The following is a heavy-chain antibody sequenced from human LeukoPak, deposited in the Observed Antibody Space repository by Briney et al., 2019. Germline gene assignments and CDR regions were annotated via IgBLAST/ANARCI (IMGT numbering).Heavy chain of an antibody. Sequence: PGGSLRLSCAASGFTFSDYYMSWIRQAPGKGLEWVSYISSSGSTIYYADSVKGRFTISRDNAKNSLYLQMNSLRAEDTAVYYCARDNGPRYCSSTSCYLGFGLGGASWGQGTLVTVSS. CDR3: ARDNGPRYCSSTSCYLGFGLGGAS. D-gene: IGHD2-2*01. CDR1: GFTFSDYY. CDR2: ISSSGSTI. V-gene: IGHV3-11*04. J-gene: IGHJ4*02.